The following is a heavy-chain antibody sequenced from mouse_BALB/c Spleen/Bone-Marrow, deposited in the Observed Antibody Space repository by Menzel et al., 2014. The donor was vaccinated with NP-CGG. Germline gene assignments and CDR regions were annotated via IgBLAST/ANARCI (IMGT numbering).Heavy chain of an antibody. Sequence: EVMLVESGAELVKPGASVKLSCTASGFNIKDTYMHWVKQRPEQGLEWIGRIDPANGNTKYDPKFQGKATITADISSNTAYLQLSSLTSEDTAVYYCANYDYGWYFDVWGAGTTVTVSS. CDR3: ANYDYGWYFDV. CDR2: IDPANGNT. V-gene: IGHV14-3*02. J-gene: IGHJ1*01. D-gene: IGHD2-4*01. CDR1: GFNIKDTY.